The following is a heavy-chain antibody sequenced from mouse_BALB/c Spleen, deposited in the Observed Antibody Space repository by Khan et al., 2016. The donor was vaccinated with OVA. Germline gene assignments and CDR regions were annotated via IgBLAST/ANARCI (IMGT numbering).Heavy chain of an antibody. D-gene: IGHD2-1*01. CDR1: GFPFSSFS. CDR2: ISSGGDNT. CDR3: ARSNYGTVAY. V-gene: IGHV5-9*03. J-gene: IGHJ3*01. Sequence: EVELVESGGGLVKPGGSLKLSCAASGFPFSSFSMSWVRQTPEKRLAWVATISSGGDNTFYSDSVKGRFTISRDNAKNNLSLQMSSLRSEDTALYYCARSNYGTVAYGGQGTLVTVSA.